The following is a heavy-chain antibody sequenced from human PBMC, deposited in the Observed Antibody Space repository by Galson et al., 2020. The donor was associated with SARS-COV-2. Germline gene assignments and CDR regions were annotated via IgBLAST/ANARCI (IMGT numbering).Heavy chain of an antibody. CDR2: IFGSGSYR. V-gene: IGHV3-21*01. Sequence: GESLKISCAASGFTFSDYTMIWVRQAPGKGLEWVSSIFGSGSYRYYADPVKGRFTVSRDSAKSSLYLQLTSLGADDTAVYYCARDLGPAPMIKWYFDLWGRGALVTVSS. J-gene: IGHJ2*01. CDR1: GFTFSDYT. CDR3: ARDLGPAPMIKWYFDL. D-gene: IGHD3-16*01.